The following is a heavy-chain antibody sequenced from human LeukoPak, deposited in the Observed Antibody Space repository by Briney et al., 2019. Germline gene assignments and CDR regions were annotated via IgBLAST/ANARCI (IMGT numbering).Heavy chain of an antibody. Sequence: PGESLTLSCAASGFTFSNYVIHWVRQAPGKGLEGLAVISYDGTKKYYADFVKGRFTISRDHSQSTVHLQMNTLGGADTAVYYCVRSPTYYNMDVWGKGTTVTVSS. CDR2: ISYDGTKK. V-gene: IGHV3-30*03. J-gene: IGHJ6*03. CDR1: GFTFSNYV. CDR3: VRSPTYYNMDV.